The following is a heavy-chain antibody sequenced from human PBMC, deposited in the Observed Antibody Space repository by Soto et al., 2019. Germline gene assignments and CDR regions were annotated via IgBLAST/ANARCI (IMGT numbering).Heavy chain of an antibody. Sequence: SVKVSCKASGGTFSSYTISWVRQAPGQGLEWKGRIIPILGIANYAQKYQGRVTITADKSTSTAYMELSSLRSEDTAVYYCAREPLGGYCSSTSCYGFDYWGQGTLVTVSA. J-gene: IGHJ4*02. V-gene: IGHV1-69*04. CDR3: AREPLGGYCSSTSCYGFDY. CDR2: IIPILGIA. CDR1: GGTFSSYT. D-gene: IGHD2-2*01.